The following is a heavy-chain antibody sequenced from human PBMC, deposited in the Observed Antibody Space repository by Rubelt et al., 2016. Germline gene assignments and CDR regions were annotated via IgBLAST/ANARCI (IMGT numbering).Heavy chain of an antibody. V-gene: IGHV3-23*01. J-gene: IGHJ4*02. CDR2: ISGSGGST. CDR1: GFTFTSYA. Sequence: EVQMLESGGGLVQSGGSLRLSCAASGFTFTSYAMSWVRQAPGKGLEWVSAISGSGGSTNYADSVKGRFTISRDNSKNTLYLQMNSLRSDETALYYCAKAQDSRGYYGYFDYWGQGTLVTVSS. CDR3: AKAQDSRGYYGYFDY. D-gene: IGHD3-22*01.